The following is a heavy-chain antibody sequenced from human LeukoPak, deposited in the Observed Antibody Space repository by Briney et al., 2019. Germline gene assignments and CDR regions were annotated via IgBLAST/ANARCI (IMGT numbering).Heavy chain of an antibody. CDR3: GRGFWSGYSYYFDY. CDR1: GDSVSSNNAA. V-gene: IGHV6-1*01. CDR2: PYYGSKYYT. D-gene: IGHD3-3*01. J-gene: IGHJ4*02. Sequence: SQTLSLTCAISGDSVSSNNAAWDWITQSPSRGLEWLGKPYYGSKYYTDYAVSVKSRITINPDTSKNQFSLQLNSVTPEDTVVYYCGRGFWSGYSYYFDYWGQGTLVTVSS.